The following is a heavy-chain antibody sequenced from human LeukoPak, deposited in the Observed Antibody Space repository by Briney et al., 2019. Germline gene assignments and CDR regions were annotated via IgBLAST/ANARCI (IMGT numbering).Heavy chain of an antibody. CDR3: ARGQGAVARTRWFDP. J-gene: IGHJ5*02. CDR1: GGSFSGYY. D-gene: IGHD6-19*01. CDR2: INHSGST. Sequence: SETLSLTCAVYGGSFSGYYWSWIRQPPGKGLEWIGEINHSGSTNYNPSLKSRVTISVDTSKNQFSLKLSSVTAADTAVYYCARGQGAVARTRWFDPWGQGTLVTVSS. V-gene: IGHV4-34*01.